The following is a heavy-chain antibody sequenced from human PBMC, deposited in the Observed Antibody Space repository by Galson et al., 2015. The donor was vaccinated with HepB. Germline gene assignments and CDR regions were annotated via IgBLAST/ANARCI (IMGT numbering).Heavy chain of an antibody. CDR1: GGSISSSSYY. V-gene: IGHV4-39*07. CDR2: IYYSGST. CDR3: AVVRGVQRPRFDP. D-gene: IGHD3-10*01. Sequence: SETLSLTCSVSGGSISSSSYYWGWIRQPPGKGLAWIGNIYYSGSTYYNPSLRSRVTISLDTSKNQFSLKLSSVTAADTAVYYCAVVRGVQRPRFDPWGQGTLVTVSS. J-gene: IGHJ5*02.